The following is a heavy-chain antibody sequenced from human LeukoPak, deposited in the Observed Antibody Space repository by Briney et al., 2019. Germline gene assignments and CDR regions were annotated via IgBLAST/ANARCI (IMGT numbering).Heavy chain of an antibody. CDR2: ITSSSVYK. Sequence: GGSLRLSCAASGFTFRTYSMTWVRQAPGKGLEWVSCITSSSVYKYYVDSVRGRFTISRGNAKNSLYLQMNSLRAEDTAVYYCAAYDSSGYIDYWGQGTLVTVSS. D-gene: IGHD3-22*01. CDR1: GFTFRTYS. V-gene: IGHV3-21*01. J-gene: IGHJ4*02. CDR3: AAYDSSGYIDY.